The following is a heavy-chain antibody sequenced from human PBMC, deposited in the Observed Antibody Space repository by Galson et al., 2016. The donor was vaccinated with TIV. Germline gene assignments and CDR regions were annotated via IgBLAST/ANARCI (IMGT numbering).Heavy chain of an antibody. Sequence: SVKVSCKASGGNFNNYAINWVRQAPGQGLEWMGGILPISGTTNYAQNFLGRLTINTGESTTTVTMELSSLTSKDTAVYFCARDIPCGGACYFFDDWGQGTLVTVSS. CDR2: ILPISGTT. V-gene: IGHV1-69*05. J-gene: IGHJ4*02. CDR3: ARDIPCGGACYFFDD. CDR1: GGNFNNYA. D-gene: IGHD2-21*02.